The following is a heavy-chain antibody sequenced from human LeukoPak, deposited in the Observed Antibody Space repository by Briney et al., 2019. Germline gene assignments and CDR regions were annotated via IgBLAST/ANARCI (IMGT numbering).Heavy chain of an antibody. CDR2: IYSGGST. J-gene: IGHJ3*02. Sequence: PGGSLRLSCAASGFTVSSNYMSWVRQAPGKGLEWVSVIYSGGSTYYADSVKGRFTISRDNSKNTLYLQMNSLRAEDTAVYYCARDGGYSSSSDAFDIWGQGTMVTVSS. V-gene: IGHV3-53*01. D-gene: IGHD6-6*01. CDR1: GFTVSSNY. CDR3: ARDGGYSSSSDAFDI.